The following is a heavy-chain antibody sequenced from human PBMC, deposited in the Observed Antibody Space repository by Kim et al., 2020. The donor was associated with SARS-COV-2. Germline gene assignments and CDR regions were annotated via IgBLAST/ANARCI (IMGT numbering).Heavy chain of an antibody. V-gene: IGHV3-23*01. D-gene: IGHD3-10*01. J-gene: IGHJ4*02. Sequence: GGSLRLSCAASGFTFRNYGMTWVRQAPGKGLEWVSSFTGDGLTHNADSVKNRFIITTDNSKNMPYLQLMSRRVEETAAFYCCAKPGAGNLFSYWGRGT. CDR2: FTGDGLT. CDR1: GFTFRNYG. CDR3: CAKPGAGNLFSY.